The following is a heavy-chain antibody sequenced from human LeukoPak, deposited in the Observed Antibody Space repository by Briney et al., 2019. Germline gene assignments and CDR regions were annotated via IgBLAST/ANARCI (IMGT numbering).Heavy chain of an antibody. J-gene: IGHJ4*02. CDR2: INPNSGGT. Sequence: ASVKVSCKASGYTFTGYYMHWVRQAPGQGLEWMGWINPNSGGTNYAQKFQGRVTMTRDTSISTAYMELSRLRSDDTAVYYCARDSGEKQWLVPDYWGQGTLVTVSS. CDR1: GYTFTGYY. CDR3: ARDSGEKQWLVPDY. V-gene: IGHV1-2*02. D-gene: IGHD6-19*01.